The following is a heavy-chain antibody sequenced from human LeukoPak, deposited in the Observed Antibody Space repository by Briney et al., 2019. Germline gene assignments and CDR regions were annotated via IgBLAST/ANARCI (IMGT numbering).Heavy chain of an antibody. Sequence: PSETLSLTCTVSGGSNSSSSYYWGWIRQPPGKGLEWIGSIYYSGSTYYNPSLKSRVTISVDTSKNQFSLKLSSVTAADTAVYYCARHDFWSGSVDYWGQGTLVTVSS. CDR1: GGSNSSSSYY. CDR2: IYYSGST. J-gene: IGHJ4*02. D-gene: IGHD3-3*01. V-gene: IGHV4-39*01. CDR3: ARHDFWSGSVDY.